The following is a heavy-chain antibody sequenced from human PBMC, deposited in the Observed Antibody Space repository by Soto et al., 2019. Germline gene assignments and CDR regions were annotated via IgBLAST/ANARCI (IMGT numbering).Heavy chain of an antibody. V-gene: IGHV4-39*01. CDR2: IYYSGST. Sequence: ETLSLTCTVSGGSISSSSYYWGWIRQPPGKGLEWIGSIYYSGSTYYNPSLKSRVTISVDTSKNQFSLKLSSVTAADTAVYYCARPGIAARSAHYYYGMDVWGQGTTVTDSS. D-gene: IGHD6-6*01. CDR3: ARPGIAARSAHYYYGMDV. CDR1: GGSISSSSYY. J-gene: IGHJ6*02.